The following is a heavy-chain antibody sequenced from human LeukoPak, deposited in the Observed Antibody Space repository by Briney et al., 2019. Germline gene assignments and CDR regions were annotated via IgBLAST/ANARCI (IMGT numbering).Heavy chain of an antibody. Sequence: SVKVSCKASGGTFSSYAISWVRQAPGQGLEWMGGIIPIFGTANYAQKFQGRVTITADESTSTAYMELSSLRSEDTAVYYCARELAVYGDYGLEYYYSMDVWGQGTTVTVSS. CDR1: GGTFSSYA. J-gene: IGHJ6*02. D-gene: IGHD4-17*01. CDR3: ARELAVYGDYGLEYYYSMDV. V-gene: IGHV1-69*13. CDR2: IIPIFGTA.